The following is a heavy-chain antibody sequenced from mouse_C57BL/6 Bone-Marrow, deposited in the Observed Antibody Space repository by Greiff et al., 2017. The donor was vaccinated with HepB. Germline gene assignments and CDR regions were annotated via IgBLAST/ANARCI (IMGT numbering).Heavy chain of an antibody. V-gene: IGHV4-1*01. D-gene: IGHD2-4*01. J-gene: IGHJ3*01. Sequence: EASGIDFSRYWMSWVRRAPGKGLEWIGEINPDSSTINYAPSLKDKFIISRDNAKNTLYLQMSKVRSEDTALYYCARRGDYDLWFAYWGQGTLVTVSA. CDR3: ARRGDYDLWFAY. CDR1: GIDFSRYW. CDR2: INPDSSTI.